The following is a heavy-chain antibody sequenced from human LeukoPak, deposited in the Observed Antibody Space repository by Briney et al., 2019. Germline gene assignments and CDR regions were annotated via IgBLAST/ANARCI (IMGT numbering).Heavy chain of an antibody. CDR1: DFTVSTNY. J-gene: IGHJ4*02. CDR3: ARDKEWLRLDY. CDR2: IYSGGSA. V-gene: IGHV3-53*01. Sequence: GGSLRLSCAASDFTVSTNYMTWVRQAPGKGLEWVSIIYSGGSAFYADSVKGRFTISRDNSKNTLYLQMNSLRAEDTAAYYCARDKEWLRLDYWGQGTLVTVSS. D-gene: IGHD5-12*01.